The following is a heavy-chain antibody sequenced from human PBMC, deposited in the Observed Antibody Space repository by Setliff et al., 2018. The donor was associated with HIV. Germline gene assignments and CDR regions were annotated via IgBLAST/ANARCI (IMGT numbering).Heavy chain of an antibody. D-gene: IGHD2-2*01. CDR1: GYTFTSYY. CDR2: INPSGGST. V-gene: IGHV1-46*01. Sequence: ASVKVSCKASGYTFTSYYMHWVRQAPGQGLEWMGIINPSGGSTSYAQKFLGRVTMTRDTSTSTVYTELSSLRSEDTAVYYCARAYDRYCSSTSCYEWFDPWGQGTLVTVSS. J-gene: IGHJ5*02. CDR3: ARAYDRYCSSTSCYEWFDP.